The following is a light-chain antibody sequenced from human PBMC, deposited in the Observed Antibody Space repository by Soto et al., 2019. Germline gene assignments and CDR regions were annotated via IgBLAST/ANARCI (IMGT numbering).Light chain of an antibody. V-gene: IGLV2-14*01. CDR3: NSYSSSTFYV. Sequence: QSALAQPASVSGSPGQSITISCTGSSSDIASFNYVSWYQQYPGKAPKLLIYQVTSRASGVSHRFSGSKFGDTASLTISGLQPEDEADYYCNSYSSSTFYVFGTGTKVPVL. CDR2: QVT. J-gene: IGLJ1*01. CDR1: SSDIASFNY.